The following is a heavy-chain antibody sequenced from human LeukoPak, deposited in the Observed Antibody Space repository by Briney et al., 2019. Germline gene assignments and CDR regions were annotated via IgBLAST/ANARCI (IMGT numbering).Heavy chain of an antibody. D-gene: IGHD3-9*01. V-gene: IGHV1-69*04. CDR1: GGTFSSYA. J-gene: IGHJ6*02. CDR3: ARGGDILTGSSKGYYGMDV. CDR2: IIPILGIA. Sequence: GASVKVSCKASGGTFSSYAISWVRQAPGQGLEWMGRIIPILGIANYAQKFQGRVTITADKSTSTAYMELSSLRSEDTAVYYCARGGDILTGSSKGYYGMDVWGQGTTVTVSS.